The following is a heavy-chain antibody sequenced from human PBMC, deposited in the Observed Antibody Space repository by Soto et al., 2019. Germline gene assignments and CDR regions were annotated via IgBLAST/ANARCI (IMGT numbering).Heavy chain of an antibody. Sequence: PWGPLRLSCAASGFMFSGSTIHWVRQASGKGLEWVGRSRSRANNYATSSAASVKGRFTFSRDDSKNTAYLQMTTLKTDDTAVYYCCRGQEAVIADYYCHGLEVWGQGTTVNVSS. CDR1: GFMFSGST. V-gene: IGHV3-73*01. D-gene: IGHD3-16*02. CDR2: SRSRANNYAT. J-gene: IGHJ6*02. CDR3: CRGQEAVIADYYCHGLEV.